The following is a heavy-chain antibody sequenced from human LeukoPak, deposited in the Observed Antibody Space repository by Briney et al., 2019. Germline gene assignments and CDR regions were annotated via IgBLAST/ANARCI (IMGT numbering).Heavy chain of an antibody. J-gene: IGHJ4*02. CDR2: ISYDGSNK. CDR1: GFAFSSYG. Sequence: GGSLRLSCAASGFAFSSYGMHWVRQAPGKGLEWVAVISYDGSNKYYADSVKGRFSISRDNSKNTLYLQMNTLRGEDTAVCYCAGGWYHFDYWGQGTLVTVSS. D-gene: IGHD6-19*01. CDR3: AGGWYHFDY. V-gene: IGHV3-30*03.